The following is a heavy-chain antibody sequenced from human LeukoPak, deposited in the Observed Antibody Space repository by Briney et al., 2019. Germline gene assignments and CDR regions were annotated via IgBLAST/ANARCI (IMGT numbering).Heavy chain of an antibody. CDR1: GGSFTGYY. V-gene: IGHV4-34*01. CDR2: INHRGDT. Sequence: SETLSLTCDVNGGSFTGYYWSWIRQPPGKGLEWIGEINHRGDTYYNPSLKSRLTMSEDTSKNQLSLILTSVTAADTAVYCCSRGRKGSSSWYGMDVWGNGTTVIVSS. CDR3: SRGRKGSSSWYGMDV. J-gene: IGHJ6*04. D-gene: IGHD6-13*01.